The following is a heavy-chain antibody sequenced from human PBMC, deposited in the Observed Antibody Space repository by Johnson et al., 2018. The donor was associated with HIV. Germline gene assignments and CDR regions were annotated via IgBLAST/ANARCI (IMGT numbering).Heavy chain of an antibody. CDR3: ARLSGGSGD. Sequence: VQVVESGGGLVQPGGSLRLSCTASGFTFSRYWMSWVRQAPGKGLEWVANIKKDGSEKYYVDSVKGRFTISRDNAKNSLYLQMNSLRGEDTAVYYCARLSGGSGDWGQGTMVTVSS. V-gene: IGHV3-7*05. CDR2: IKKDGSEK. J-gene: IGHJ3*01. D-gene: IGHD2-15*01. CDR1: GFTFSRYW.